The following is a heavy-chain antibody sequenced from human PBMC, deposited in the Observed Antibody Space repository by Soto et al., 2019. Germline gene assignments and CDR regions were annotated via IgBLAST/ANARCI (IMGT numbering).Heavy chain of an antibody. J-gene: IGHJ4*02. CDR3: TTDRSSNSYYYGGLFDS. Sequence: SETLSLTCTVSGGSVSSGSYYWSWIRQPPGKGLEWIGYIYYSGSTNYNPSLKSRVTISVDTSKNQFSLKLSSVTAADTAVYYCTTDRSSNSYYYGGLFDSWGQGTLVTVSS. CDR1: GGSVSSGSYY. V-gene: IGHV4-61*01. D-gene: IGHD3-22*01. CDR2: IYYSGST.